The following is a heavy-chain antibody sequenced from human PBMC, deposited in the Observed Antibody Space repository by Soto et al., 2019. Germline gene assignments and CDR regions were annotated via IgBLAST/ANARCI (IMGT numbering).Heavy chain of an antibody. CDR3: AKDRDYDFWSGPGYLDY. Sequence: PGGSLRLSCAASGFTFSSYAMSWVRQAPGKGLEWVSAISGSGGSTYYADSVKGRFTISRDNSKNTLYLQMNSLRAEDTAVYYCAKDRDYDFWSGPGYLDYWGQGTLVTVSS. D-gene: IGHD3-3*01. V-gene: IGHV3-23*01. J-gene: IGHJ4*02. CDR2: ISGSGGST. CDR1: GFTFSSYA.